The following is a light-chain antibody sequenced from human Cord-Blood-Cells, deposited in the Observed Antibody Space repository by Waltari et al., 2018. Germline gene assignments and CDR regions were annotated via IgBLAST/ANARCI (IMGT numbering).Light chain of an antibody. Sequence: QSALTQPASVSGSPGQSITISCTGTSSDVGSYNLVSWYQQHPGKAPKLMIYEGSKRPSGVSNRVSGSESGNTASLTISGLQAEDEADYYCCSYAGSSTYVVFGGGTKLTVL. J-gene: IGLJ2*01. CDR2: EGS. V-gene: IGLV2-23*01. CDR1: SSDVGSYNL. CDR3: CSYAGSSTYVV.